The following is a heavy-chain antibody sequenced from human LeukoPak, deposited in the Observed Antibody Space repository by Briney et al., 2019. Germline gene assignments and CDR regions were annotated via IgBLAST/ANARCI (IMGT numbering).Heavy chain of an antibody. CDR3: ARHSSGWYDY. CDR2: IYHSGST. CDR1: GGSISSANW. Sequence: RSSETLSLTCAVSGGSISSANWWSWVRQPPGKGLEWIGEIYHSGSTNYNPSLKSRVTLSIDKSKNQFSLKVKTVTAADTAVYYCARHSSGWYDYWGQGTLVTVSS. D-gene: IGHD6-19*01. J-gene: IGHJ4*02. V-gene: IGHV4-4*02.